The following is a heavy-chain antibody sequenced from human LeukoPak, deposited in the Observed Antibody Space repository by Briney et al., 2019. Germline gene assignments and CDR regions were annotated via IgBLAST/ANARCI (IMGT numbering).Heavy chain of an antibody. V-gene: IGHV5-10-1*01. Sequence: GESLRISCKGSGYSFTSYWISWVRQMPGKGLEWVGRIDPSDSYTNYSPSFQGHVTISADKSISTAYLQWSSLKASDTAMYYCARHSYGSGSYYYYYGMDVWGKGTTVTVSS. CDR1: GYSFTSYW. CDR3: ARHSYGSGSYYYYYGMDV. J-gene: IGHJ6*04. CDR2: IDPSDSYT. D-gene: IGHD3-10*01.